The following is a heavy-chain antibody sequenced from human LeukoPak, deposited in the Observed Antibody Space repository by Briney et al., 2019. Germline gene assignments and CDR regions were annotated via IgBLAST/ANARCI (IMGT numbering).Heavy chain of an antibody. CDR2: ISGYNGNT. D-gene: IGHD6-13*01. Sequence: ASVKVSCKASGYTFTNYGINWVRQAPGQGLEWMGWISGYNGNTKYAQNLQGRLTMTTDTSTSTAYMELRNLRSDDTAVYYCARDSSPEDYYYYYGMDVWGQGTTVTVSS. CDR3: ARDSSPEDYYYYYGMDV. V-gene: IGHV1-18*01. J-gene: IGHJ6*02. CDR1: GYTFTNYG.